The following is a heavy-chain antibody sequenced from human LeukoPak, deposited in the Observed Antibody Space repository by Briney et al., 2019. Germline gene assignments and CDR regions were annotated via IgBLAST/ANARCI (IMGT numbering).Heavy chain of an antibody. CDR1: GYTLTELS. V-gene: IGHV1-69*02. CDR3: ARSTYYYDSSGYYY. CDR2: IIPILGIA. J-gene: IGHJ4*02. Sequence: ASVKVSCKVSGYTLTELSMHWVRQAPGKGLEWMGRIIPILGIANYAQKFQGRVTITADKSTSTAYMELSSLRSEDTAVYYCARSTYYYDSSGYYYWGQGTLVTVSS. D-gene: IGHD3-22*01.